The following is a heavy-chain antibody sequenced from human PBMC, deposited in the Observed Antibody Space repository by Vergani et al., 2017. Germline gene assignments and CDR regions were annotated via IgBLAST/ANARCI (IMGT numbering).Heavy chain of an antibody. J-gene: IGHJ6*02. CDR3: ARDCTSGGCPDNYGMDV. CDR2: IGSSGPYI. D-gene: IGHD2-8*01. CDR1: GFSFRGHG. Sequence: VHLVESGGGVVQPGRSLTLSCVASGFSFRGHGMHWVRQAPGKGLEWVAFIGSSGPYINYADSVKGRFIISRDNTNNSLFLQLRSLRAEDAAVYYCARDCTSGGCPDNYGMDVWGQGATVTVSS. V-gene: IGHV3-21*06.